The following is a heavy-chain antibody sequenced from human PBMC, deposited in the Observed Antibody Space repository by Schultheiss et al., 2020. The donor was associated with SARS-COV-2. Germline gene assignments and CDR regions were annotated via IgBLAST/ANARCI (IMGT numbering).Heavy chain of an antibody. D-gene: IGHD1-26*01. CDR1: GLTFSSYA. Sequence: LRLSCAASGLTFSSYAMSWVRQAPGKGLEWIGYIYHSGSTYYNPSLKSRVTISVDRSKNQFSLKLSSVTAADTAVYYCARNLGSYSRGMDVWGQGTTVTVSS. CDR3: ARNLGSYSRGMDV. CDR2: IYHSGST. V-gene: IGHV4-30-2*02. J-gene: IGHJ6*02.